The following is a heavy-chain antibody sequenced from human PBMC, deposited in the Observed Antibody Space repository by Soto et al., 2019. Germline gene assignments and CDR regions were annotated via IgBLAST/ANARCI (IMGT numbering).Heavy chain of an antibody. Sequence: GSLRLSCVVSGFTLSSYALSWVRQAPGKGLEWIGVINHSGSTYHNLSLKGRVTMSVDASRNQFSLKLTSMTAADTAVYYCARLGGYVSVGYYYLWDSWGQGTLVTVSS. V-gene: IGHV4-34*01. CDR1: GFTLSSYA. CDR3: ARLGGYVSVGYYYLWDS. CDR2: INHSGST. D-gene: IGHD3-22*01. J-gene: IGHJ4*02.